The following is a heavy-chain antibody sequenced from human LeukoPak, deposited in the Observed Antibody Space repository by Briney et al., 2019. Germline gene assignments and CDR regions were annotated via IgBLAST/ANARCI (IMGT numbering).Heavy chain of an antibody. CDR3: ARVMTATNYYYYYGMDV. CDR2: IYTSGST. CDR1: GGSISSGSYY. J-gene: IGHJ6*02. D-gene: IGHD5-12*01. V-gene: IGHV4-61*02. Sequence: SETLSLTCTVSGGSISSGSYYWSWIRQPAGKGLEWIGRIYTSGSTNYNPSLKSRVTISVDTSKNQFSLKLSSVTAADTAVYYCARVMTATNYYYYYGMDVWGQGTTVTVSS.